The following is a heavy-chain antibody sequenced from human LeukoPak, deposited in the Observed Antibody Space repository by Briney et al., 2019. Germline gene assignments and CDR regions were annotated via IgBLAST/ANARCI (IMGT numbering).Heavy chain of an antibody. D-gene: IGHD5-18*01. CDR1: GVSISSNTYY. CDR3: ASGYSYDLFDY. CDR2: IYYSGST. J-gene: IGHJ4*02. V-gene: IGHV4-39*07. Sequence: SETLSLTCTVSGVSISSNTYYWGWIRQPPGKGLEWIGSIYYSGSTYHNPSLKSRVTISVDTSKNQFSLKLSSVTAADTAVFYCASGYSYDLFDYWGQGTLVTVSS.